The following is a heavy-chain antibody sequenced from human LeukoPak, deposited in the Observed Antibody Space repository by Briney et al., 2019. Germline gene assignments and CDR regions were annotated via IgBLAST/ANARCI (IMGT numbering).Heavy chain of an antibody. CDR3: AKGGLGDYGEPGPN. CDR1: GFTVSSNY. Sequence: GGSLRLSCAASGFTVSSNYMSWVRQAPGKGLEWVSVIYSGGSTYYADSVKGRFTISRDNSKNTLYLQMNSLRAEDTAVYYCAKGGLGDYGEPGPNWGQGTLVTVSS. J-gene: IGHJ4*02. D-gene: IGHD4-17*01. CDR2: IYSGGST. V-gene: IGHV3-53*01.